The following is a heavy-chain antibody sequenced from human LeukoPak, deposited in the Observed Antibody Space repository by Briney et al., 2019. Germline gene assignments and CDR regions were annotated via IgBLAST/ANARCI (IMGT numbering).Heavy chain of an antibody. CDR2: ISYDGNNE. V-gene: IGHV3-30*03. J-gene: IGHJ4*02. CDR1: GFTFDTYG. CDR3: ATRSIYYYYFDY. Sequence: GRSLRLSCAASGFTFDTYGVHWVRQAPGKGLEWVAVISYDGNNENYVDSVKGRFTISRDNSKNTLYLQMNSLRAEDTAVYYCATRSIYYYYFDYWGQGTLVTVSS. D-gene: IGHD3-22*01.